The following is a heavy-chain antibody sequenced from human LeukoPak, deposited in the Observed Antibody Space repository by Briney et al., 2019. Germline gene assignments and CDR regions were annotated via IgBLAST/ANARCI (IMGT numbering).Heavy chain of an antibody. CDR2: VTHTGGT. CDR1: GGSFSGYY. J-gene: IGHJ5*02. CDR3: ARLDIGDSGNPNWFGP. D-gene: IGHD5-12*01. Sequence: SETLSLTCAVYGGSFSGYYWSWIRQPPGEGLEWIGEVTHTGGTNYNPSLKSRVTISLDTFKNQFSLKLTSVTAADTAVFYCARLDIGDSGNPNWFGPWGREPWSPSPQ. V-gene: IGHV4-34*01.